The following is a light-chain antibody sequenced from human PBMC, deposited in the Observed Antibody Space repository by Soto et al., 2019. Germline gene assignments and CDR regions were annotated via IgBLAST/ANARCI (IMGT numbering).Light chain of an antibody. J-gene: IGKJ4*01. CDR3: QQYSEWPLT. CDR1: QTLYNN. CDR2: GAS. Sequence: EIVMTQSPATLSVSPGERATLSCRASQTLYNNLAWYQQKLGQAPRLLIYGASARATDIPARFSGSGSGTEFTLTISGLQSEDFAIYYCQQYSEWPLTFGGGTKVAIK. V-gene: IGKV3-15*01.